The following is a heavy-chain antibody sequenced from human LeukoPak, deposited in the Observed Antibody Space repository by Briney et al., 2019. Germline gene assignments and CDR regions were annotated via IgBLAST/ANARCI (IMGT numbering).Heavy chain of an antibody. V-gene: IGHV3-11*04. CDR3: ATSQSSVAGIVGD. D-gene: IGHD6-19*01. CDR2: ISGSGSSK. J-gene: IGHJ4*02. CDR1: GFTFSDYF. Sequence: GGSLRLSCAASGFTFSDYFMTWIRQAPGKGLEWVSYISGSGSSKYYADSVKGRFTISRDNAKDSLYLQMDSLRVEDTAVYYCATSQSSVAGIVGDWGQGTLVTVSS.